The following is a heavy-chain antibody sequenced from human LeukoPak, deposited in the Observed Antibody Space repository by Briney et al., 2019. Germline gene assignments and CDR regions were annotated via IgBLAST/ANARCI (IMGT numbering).Heavy chain of an antibody. V-gene: IGHV7-4-1*02. J-gene: IGHJ3*02. CDR3: ARNRGGYYRDAFDI. CDR1: GYTFTSYA. D-gene: IGHD3-22*01. Sequence: ASVKVSCKASGYTFTSYAMNWVRQAPGQGLEWMGWINTNTGNPTYAQAFTGRFVFSLDTSVSTAYLQISSLKAEDTAAYYCARNRGGYYRDAFDIWGQGTMVTVSS. CDR2: INTNTGNP.